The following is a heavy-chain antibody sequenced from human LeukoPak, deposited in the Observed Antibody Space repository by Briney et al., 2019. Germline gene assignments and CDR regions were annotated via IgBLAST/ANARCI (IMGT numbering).Heavy chain of an antibody. CDR1: GFTFSSYW. J-gene: IGHJ4*02. Sequence: GGSLRLSCAASGFTFSSYWMSWVRQAPGKGLEWVANIKQDGSEKYYVDSVKGRFTISRDNAKNSLYLQMNSLRAEDTAVYYCARGGRYSYGYPWIYWGQGTLVTVSS. V-gene: IGHV3-7*01. CDR2: IKQDGSEK. CDR3: ARGGRYSYGYPWIY. D-gene: IGHD5-18*01.